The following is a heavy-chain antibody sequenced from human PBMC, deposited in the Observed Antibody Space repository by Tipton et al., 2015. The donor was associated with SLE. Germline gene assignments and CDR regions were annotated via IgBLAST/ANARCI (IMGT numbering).Heavy chain of an antibody. Sequence: TLSLTCTVSGGSISSKSNYGAWIRQPPGKGLEWIGSIYYSGNTNYNPSFRSRVTISIDTSKNPFSLKLTSVTAADSAVYYCARDRVLCDFWGQGTLVTVSS. CDR2: IYYSGNT. CDR3: ARDRVLCDF. CDR1: GGSISSKSNY. J-gene: IGHJ4*02. V-gene: IGHV4-39*07. D-gene: IGHD2-2*01.